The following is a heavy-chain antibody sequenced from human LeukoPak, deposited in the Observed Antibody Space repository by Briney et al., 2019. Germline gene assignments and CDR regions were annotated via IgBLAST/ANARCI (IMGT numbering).Heavy chain of an antibody. J-gene: IGHJ4*02. D-gene: IGHD3-3*01. CDR3: ARGPYYDSWSGAGY. V-gene: IGHV1-18*01. Sequence: GASVKVSCKAFGYTFRDFGICWVRQAPGQGLEWMGWITTYNGNTNYIQKLQGRVTMTTDTSTSTAYMELRSLRSDDTAVYYCARGPYYDSWSGAGYWGQGTLVTVSS. CDR1: GYTFRDFG. CDR2: ITTYNGNT.